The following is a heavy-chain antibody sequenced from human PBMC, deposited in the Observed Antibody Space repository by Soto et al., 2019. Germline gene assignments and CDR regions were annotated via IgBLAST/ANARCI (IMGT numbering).Heavy chain of an antibody. CDR2: IIPIFGTA. CDR3: ARDQYSSSPAVGDYYYYGMDV. V-gene: IGHV1-69*13. Sequence: SVKVSCKASGGTFSSYAISWVRQAPGQGLEWMGGIIPIFGTANYAQKFQGRVTITADESTSTAYMELSSLRSEDTAVYYCARDQYSSSPAVGDYYYYGMDVWGQGTTVTVSS. CDR1: GGTFSSYA. D-gene: IGHD6-6*01. J-gene: IGHJ6*02.